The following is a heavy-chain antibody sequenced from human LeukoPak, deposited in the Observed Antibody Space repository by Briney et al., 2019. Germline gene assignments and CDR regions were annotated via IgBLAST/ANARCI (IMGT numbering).Heavy chain of an antibody. CDR2: INPNSGGT. CDR3: ARNLATAAYYFDY. D-gene: IGHD6-13*01. CDR1: GYTFTGYY. V-gene: IGHV1-2*04. J-gene: IGHJ4*02. Sequence: ASVKVSCKASGYTFTGYYMHWVRQAPGQGLEWMGWINPNSGGTNYAQKFQGWVTMTRDTSISTAYMELSRLRSDDTAVYYCARNLATAAYYFDYWGQGTLVTVSS.